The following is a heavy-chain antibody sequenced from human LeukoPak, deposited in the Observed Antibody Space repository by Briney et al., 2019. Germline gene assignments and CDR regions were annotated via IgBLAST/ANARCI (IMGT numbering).Heavy chain of an antibody. CDR2: IYYSGST. V-gene: IGHV4-39*01. Sequence: PSETLSLTCTVSGGSISSSSYYWGWIRQPPGKGLEWIGSIYYSGSTYYNPSLKSRVTISVDTSKNQFSLKLSSVTAADTAVYYCARHRAPQYYDFWSGYYEGNNWFDPWGQGTLVTVSS. CDR1: GGSISSSSYY. J-gene: IGHJ5*02. CDR3: ARHRAPQYYDFWSGYYEGNNWFDP. D-gene: IGHD3-3*01.